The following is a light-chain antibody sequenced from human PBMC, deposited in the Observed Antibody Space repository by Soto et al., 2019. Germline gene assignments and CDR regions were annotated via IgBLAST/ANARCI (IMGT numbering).Light chain of an antibody. J-gene: IGKJ1*01. CDR1: QSVSSK. CDR3: QQYKNWPGT. Sequence: EIVMTQSPATLSVSPGERATLSCRASQSVSSKLAWYQQKPGQAPRLLIYGASTRATGIPARFSGSGSGTEFTLTISSLQSEDFAVYYCQQYKNWPGTFGQGTKV. CDR2: GAS. V-gene: IGKV3-15*01.